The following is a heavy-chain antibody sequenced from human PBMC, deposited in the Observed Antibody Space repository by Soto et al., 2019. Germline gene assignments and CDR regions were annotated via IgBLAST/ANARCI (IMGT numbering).Heavy chain of an antibody. D-gene: IGHD3-10*01. J-gene: IGHJ1*01. CDR2: IYYSGST. Sequence: QVQLQESGPGLVKPSETLSLTCTVSGGSISSYYWSWIRQPPGKGLEWIGYIYYSGSTNYNPSLKSRVTISVDTSKNQFSLKLSSVTAPDTAVYYCARGVPSSPLFQHWGQSTIVTVSS. CDR1: GGSISSYY. CDR3: ARGVPSSPLFQH. V-gene: IGHV4-59*01.